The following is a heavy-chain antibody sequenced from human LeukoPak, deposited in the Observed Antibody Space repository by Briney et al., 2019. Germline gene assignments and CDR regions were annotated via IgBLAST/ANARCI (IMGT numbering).Heavy chain of an antibody. D-gene: IGHD1-26*01. CDR3: AKDRSGSFLFYAFDI. J-gene: IGHJ3*02. CDR1: GFTFDDYG. Sequence: GGSLRLSCAASGFTFDDYGMHWVRQAPGKGLGWVAGISWNSGSIGYADSVKGRFTISRDNAKNSLYLQMNSLRAEDMALYYCAKDRSGSFLFYAFDIWGQGTMVTVSS. V-gene: IGHV3-9*03. CDR2: ISWNSGSI.